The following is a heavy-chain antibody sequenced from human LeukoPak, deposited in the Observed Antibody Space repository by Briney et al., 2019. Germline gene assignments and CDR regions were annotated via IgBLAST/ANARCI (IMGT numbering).Heavy chain of an antibody. V-gene: IGHV1-69*05. Sequence: ASVKVSCKASGGTFSSYAINCVRQAPGQGPEWMGGIIPIFGRANYAQKFQGRVTMTTDESTSTAYMELSSLRSEDTAVYYCARVFARSGEISGSYFYYWGQGTLVTVSS. CDR3: ARVFARSGEISGSYFYY. D-gene: IGHD1-26*01. CDR2: IIPIFGRA. J-gene: IGHJ4*02. CDR1: GGTFSSYA.